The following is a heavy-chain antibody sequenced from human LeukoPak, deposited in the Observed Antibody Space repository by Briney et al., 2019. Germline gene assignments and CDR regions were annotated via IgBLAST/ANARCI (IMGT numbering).Heavy chain of an antibody. D-gene: IGHD1-26*01. CDR2: IHSSGDS. Sequence: SETLSLTCTVSGAPISNYYWSWIRQTPEKGLEWMGHIHSSGDSSYYPSLKSRLTLSIDTSRNQLSLKLPSVTAADTAVYFCARLGSYHDFWGQGALVTVSS. CDR3: ARLGSYHDF. J-gene: IGHJ4*02. CDR1: GAPISNYY. V-gene: IGHV4-4*09.